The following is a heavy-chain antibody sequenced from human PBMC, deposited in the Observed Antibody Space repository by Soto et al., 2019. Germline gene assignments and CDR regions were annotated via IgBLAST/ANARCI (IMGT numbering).Heavy chain of an antibody. V-gene: IGHV4-39*01. Sequence: QLQLQESGPGLVKPSETLSLTCTVSGGSISSSSYYWGWIRQPPGKGLEWIGRIYYSGSTYYNPSLKSRVTISVDTSKNQFSLKLSSVTAADTAVYYCARGSSERFGELLAFDYWGQGTLVTVSS. D-gene: IGHD3-10*01. CDR2: IYYSGST. CDR1: GGSISSSSYY. J-gene: IGHJ4*02. CDR3: ARGSSERFGELLAFDY.